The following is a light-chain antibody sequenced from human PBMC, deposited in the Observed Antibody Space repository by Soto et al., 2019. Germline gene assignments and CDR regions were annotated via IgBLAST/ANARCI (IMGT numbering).Light chain of an antibody. CDR1: QNVGHN. Sequence: EMELTQSPATLSLSPGESATLSCRASQNVGHNLAWYQQKSGQPPRLLIHTASSRDTGIPARFSGYGSRTDFSIPISSLERADIAVSYCRQHSRCPRDTFGGGTKVEIK. CDR3: RQHSRCPRDT. V-gene: IGKV3-11*01. CDR2: TAS. J-gene: IGKJ4*01.